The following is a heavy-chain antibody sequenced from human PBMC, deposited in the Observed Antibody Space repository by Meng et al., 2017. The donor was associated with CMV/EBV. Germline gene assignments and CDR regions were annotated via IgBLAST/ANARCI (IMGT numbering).Heavy chain of an antibody. CDR3: ARCNVEDSSSSWDYYYGMDV. J-gene: IGHJ6*02. CDR1: GGTFSSYA. V-gene: IGHV1-69*10. Sequence: KISCNASGGTFSSYAISWVRQAPGQGLEWMGGIIPILGIANYAQKFQGRVTITADKSTSTAYMELSSLRSEDTAVYYCARCNVEDSSSSWDYYYGMDVWGQGTTVTVSS. CDR2: IIPILGIA. D-gene: IGHD6-6*01.